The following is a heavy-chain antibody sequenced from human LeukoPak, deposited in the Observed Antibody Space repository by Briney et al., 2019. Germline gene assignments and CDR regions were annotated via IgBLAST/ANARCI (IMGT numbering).Heavy chain of an antibody. Sequence: GESLQISCQGSGSRFTSYWIGWARQMPGKGLEWMGILYPGDSDTRYRPSFQGQVIISADKSISTAYLQWSSLKASDTAMYCCARLYSSGGTGYFNFWSQGSLVTVSS. CDR1: GSRFTSYW. J-gene: IGHJ4*02. D-gene: IGHD3-22*01. CDR3: ARLYSSGGTGYFNF. CDR2: LYPGDSDT. V-gene: IGHV5-51*01.